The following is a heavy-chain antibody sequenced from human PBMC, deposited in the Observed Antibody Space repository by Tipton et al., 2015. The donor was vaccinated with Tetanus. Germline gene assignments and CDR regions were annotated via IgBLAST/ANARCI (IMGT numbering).Heavy chain of an antibody. J-gene: IGHJ4*02. Sequence: TLSLTCIVSGGSMSAGGHYGAWIRQSPGKGLEWIGEINHSGSTNHNPSLKSRVNISLDRSENQISLMLTSVTAADTAVYYCARVACSSTSCYSHYFDYWGPGSLVTVSS. V-gene: IGHV4-30-2*06. CDR2: INHSGST. CDR1: GGSMSAGGHY. D-gene: IGHD2-2*01. CDR3: ARVACSSTSCYSHYFDY.